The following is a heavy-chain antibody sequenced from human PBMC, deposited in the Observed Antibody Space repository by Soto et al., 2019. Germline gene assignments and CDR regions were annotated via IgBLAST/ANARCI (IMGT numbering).Heavy chain of an antibody. D-gene: IGHD3-16*01. CDR1: GFTFGHYS. V-gene: IGHV3-23*01. Sequence: EVHLLQSGGGLVQPGGSLRLSCAASGFTFGHYSMSWVRQAPGRGLEWVAGVSTGGDTTYYADMVRGRFTVSRDNSKNMLLLKMDSLRFDDTAVYYCGKDLTGGAHWGQGALVTVSS. CDR3: GKDLTGGAH. CDR2: VSTGGDTT. J-gene: IGHJ4*02.